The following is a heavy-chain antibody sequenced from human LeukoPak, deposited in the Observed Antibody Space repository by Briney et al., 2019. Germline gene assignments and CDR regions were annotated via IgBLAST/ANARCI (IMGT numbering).Heavy chain of an antibody. CDR3: AREGAAYDY. V-gene: IGHV1-2*02. J-gene: IGHJ4*02. CDR1: GYTFTVYY. D-gene: IGHD6-13*01. Sequence: ASVTVSFTASGYTFTVYYMHWVRQAQGQELEWMGWIKPNTGGTNYAQKFQGRVTMTRDTSITTDYMELSSLRSDDTAVYYGAREGAAYDYWGQGTLVTVSS. CDR2: IKPNTGGT.